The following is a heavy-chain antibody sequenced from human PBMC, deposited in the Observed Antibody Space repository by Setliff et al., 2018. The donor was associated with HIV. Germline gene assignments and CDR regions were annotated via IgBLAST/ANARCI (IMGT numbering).Heavy chain of an antibody. CDR2: INHSGST. J-gene: IGHJ4*02. CDR3: ARGGSRGSWYWDY. V-gene: IGHV4-34*01. Sequence: PSETLSLTCAVYGGSFSGYYWSWIRQPPGKGLEWIGEINHSGSTNYNPSLKSRVTIAVDTSKNQFSLKLSSATAADTAVYYWARGGSRGSWYWDYWGQGTLVTVSS. D-gene: IGHD6-13*01. CDR1: GGSFSGYY.